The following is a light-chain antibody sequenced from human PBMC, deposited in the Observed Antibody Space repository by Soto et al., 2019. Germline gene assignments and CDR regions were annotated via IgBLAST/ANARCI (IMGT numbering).Light chain of an antibody. V-gene: IGKV3-11*01. J-gene: IGKJ1*01. CDR1: QSVSSY. Sequence: EIVLTQSPATLSLSPGERATLSCRASQSVSSYLAWYQQKPGQAPRLLIYDASNRATGIPARFSGSGSGTDFTLTISSLEPEDSAVCYCQQRSNWPPWTFGQGTKVEIK. CDR3: QQRSNWPPWT. CDR2: DAS.